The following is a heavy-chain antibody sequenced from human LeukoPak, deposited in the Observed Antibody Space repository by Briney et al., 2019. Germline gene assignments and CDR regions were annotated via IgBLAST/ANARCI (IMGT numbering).Heavy chain of an antibody. J-gene: IGHJ5*02. CDR2: IYYSGST. Sequence: PSETLSLTCTVSGGSISSSSYYWGWIRQPPGKGLEWIGSIYYSGSTYYNPSLKSRVTISVDTSKNQFSLKLSSVTAADTAVYYCARGYCSGGSCYWFDPWGQGTLVTVSS. V-gene: IGHV4-39*07. CDR1: GGSISSSSYY. CDR3: ARGYCSGGSCYWFDP. D-gene: IGHD2-15*01.